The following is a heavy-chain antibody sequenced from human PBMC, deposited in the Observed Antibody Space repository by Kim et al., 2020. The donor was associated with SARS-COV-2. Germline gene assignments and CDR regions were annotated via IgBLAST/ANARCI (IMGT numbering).Heavy chain of an antibody. J-gene: IGHJ4*02. CDR2: ISYDGSNK. CDR1: GFTFSSYA. V-gene: IGHV3-30*04. Sequence: GGSLRLSCAASGFTFSSYAMHWVRQAPGKGLEWVAVISYDGSNKYYADSVKGRFTISRDNSKNTLYLQMNSLRAEDTAVYYCAREGRDFDYWGQGTLVTVSS. CDR3: AREGRDFDY.